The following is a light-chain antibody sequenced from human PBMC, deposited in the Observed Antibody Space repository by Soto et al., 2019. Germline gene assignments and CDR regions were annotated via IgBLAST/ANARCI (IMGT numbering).Light chain of an antibody. CDR3: QQYNQLPLT. CDR2: FAS. Sequence: EIVMTQSPATLSVSPGEKATLSCRASQTVSNNLAWYQQKPGQAPRLLIYFASTRATGIPAMFSGSGSGTEFTLTISSLQSEDFAVYYCQQYNQLPLTFGGGTKAETK. V-gene: IGKV3-15*01. J-gene: IGKJ4*01. CDR1: QTVSNN.